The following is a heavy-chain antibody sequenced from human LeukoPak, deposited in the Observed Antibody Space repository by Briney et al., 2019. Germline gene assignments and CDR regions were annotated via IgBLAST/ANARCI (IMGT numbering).Heavy chain of an antibody. D-gene: IGHD3-3*01. J-gene: IGHJ4*02. CDR3: AKDRTKQAY. CDR1: GFTFSNYW. V-gene: IGHV3-7*03. Sequence: GGSLRLSCAASGFTFSNYWMSWVRQTPGKGLEWVANIKEDGSDKYYVDSLKGRFTISRDNAKNSLYLQMNSLRAEDTAVYYCAKDRTKQAYWGQGTLVTVSS. CDR2: IKEDGSDK.